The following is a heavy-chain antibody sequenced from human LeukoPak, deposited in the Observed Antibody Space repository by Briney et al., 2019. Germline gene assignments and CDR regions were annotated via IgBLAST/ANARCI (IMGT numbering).Heavy chain of an antibody. CDR1: GFTFSGSA. CDR3: TRHVIVAAGTSSDY. D-gene: IGHD6-13*01. Sequence: GGSLRLSCAASGFTFSGSAMHWVRQASGKGLEWVGRIRSKANSYATAYAASVKGRFTISRDDSKNTAYLQMNSLKTEDTAVYYCTRHVIVAAGTSSDYWGQGTLVTVSS. CDR2: IRSKANSYAT. J-gene: IGHJ4*02. V-gene: IGHV3-73*01.